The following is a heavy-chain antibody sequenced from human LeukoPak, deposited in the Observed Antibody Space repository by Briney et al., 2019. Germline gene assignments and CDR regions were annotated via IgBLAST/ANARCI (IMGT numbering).Heavy chain of an antibody. Sequence: AGGSLRLSRAASGFTVSSNYMSWVRQPPGKGLEWVSVIYSGGSTYYADSVKGRFTISRDNSKNTLYLQMNSLRAEDTAVYYCARGSLRGDSSGYPLYYFDYWGQGTLVTVSS. V-gene: IGHV3-66*02. CDR2: IYSGGST. D-gene: IGHD3-22*01. CDR1: GFTVSSNY. J-gene: IGHJ4*02. CDR3: ARGSLRGDSSGYPLYYFDY.